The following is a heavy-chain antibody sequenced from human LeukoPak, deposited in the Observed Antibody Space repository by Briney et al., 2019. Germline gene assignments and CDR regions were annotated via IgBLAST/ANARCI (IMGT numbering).Heavy chain of an antibody. J-gene: IGHJ5*02. CDR2: IYYSVST. V-gene: IGHV4-30-4*08. CDR3: ARAPGRNNWFDP. Sequence: SQTLCLTCTVSGGSTSSGDYYCSWICQPPRKGLGWIGYIYYSVSTYYNPPLKSVVTISVDTSKNPCSLNMSSVTPADTAVFFWARAPGRNNWFDPWGQGTLVTVSS. CDR1: GGSTSSGDYY.